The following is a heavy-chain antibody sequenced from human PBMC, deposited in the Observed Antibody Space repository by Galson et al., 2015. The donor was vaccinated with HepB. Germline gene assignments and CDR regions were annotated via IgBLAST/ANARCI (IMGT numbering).Heavy chain of an antibody. V-gene: IGHV3-33*01. J-gene: IGHJ6*03. Sequence: SLRLSCAASGFTFSNYGMHWVRQAPGKGLEWVAVIWNDGSNIYYTDSVKGRFTISRDNPKNTVFLQMNSLRAEDTAVYYCARLGFSSSPLYYYYMDVWGKGTTVTVSS. CDR2: IWNDGSNI. D-gene: IGHD6-6*01. CDR3: ARLGFSSSPLYYYYMDV. CDR1: GFTFSNYG.